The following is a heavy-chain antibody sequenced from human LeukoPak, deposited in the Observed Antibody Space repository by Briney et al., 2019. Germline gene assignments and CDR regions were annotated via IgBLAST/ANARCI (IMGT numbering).Heavy chain of an antibody. Sequence: ASVKVSCKVSGYTLTELSMHWVRQAPGKGLEWMGGFDPEDGETIYAQKFQGRVTMTEDTSTDTACMELSSLRSEDTAVYYCATVNPELLWYYFDYWGQGTLVTVSS. CDR3: ATVNPELLWYYFDY. CDR1: GYTLTELS. V-gene: IGHV1-24*01. CDR2: FDPEDGET. J-gene: IGHJ4*02. D-gene: IGHD1-26*01.